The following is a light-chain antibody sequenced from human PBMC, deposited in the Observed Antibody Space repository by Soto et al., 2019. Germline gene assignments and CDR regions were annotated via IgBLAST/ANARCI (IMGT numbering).Light chain of an antibody. CDR3: QQRSNWPRT. CDR2: GAS. V-gene: IGKV3-11*01. Sequence: EIVLTQSPATLSLSPGERATLSCRASQSVSSYLAWFQQKPGQAPRLLIYGASTRATGIPARFSGSGSGTDFTLTISSLEPADFAVYYCQQRSNWPRTFGQGTKVEI. CDR1: QSVSSY. J-gene: IGKJ2*01.